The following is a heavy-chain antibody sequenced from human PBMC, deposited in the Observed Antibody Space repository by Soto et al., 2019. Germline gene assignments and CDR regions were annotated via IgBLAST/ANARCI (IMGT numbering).Heavy chain of an antibody. D-gene: IGHD3-10*01. V-gene: IGHV4-30-4*01. CDR2: IYYGGST. CDR3: ARDAYYYGSGSYYNVYGMDV. CDR1: GGSISSGDYY. J-gene: IGHJ6*02. Sequence: SETLSLTCTVSGGSISSGDYYWSWIRQPPGKGLEWIGYIYYGGSTYYNPSLKSRVTISVDTSKNQFSLKLSSVTAADTAVYYCARDAYYYGSGSYYNVYGMDVWGQGTTVTVSS.